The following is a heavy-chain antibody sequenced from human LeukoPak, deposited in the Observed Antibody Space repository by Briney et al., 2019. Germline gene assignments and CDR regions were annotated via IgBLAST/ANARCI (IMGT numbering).Heavy chain of an antibody. J-gene: IGHJ4*02. Sequence: ASVKVSCKVSGYTLTELSMHWVRQAPGKGLEWMGGFDPEDGETIYAQKFQGRVTMTEDTSTDTAYMELSSLRSEDTAVYYCSRFYCSGGSCYSDYWGQGTLVTVSS. D-gene: IGHD2-15*01. CDR1: GYTLTELS. CDR2: FDPEDGET. V-gene: IGHV1-24*01. CDR3: SRFYCSGGSCYSDY.